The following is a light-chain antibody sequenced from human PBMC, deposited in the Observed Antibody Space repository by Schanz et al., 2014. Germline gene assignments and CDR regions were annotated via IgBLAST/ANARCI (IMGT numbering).Light chain of an antibody. V-gene: IGLV1-44*01. J-gene: IGLJ2*01. CDR2: RNN. Sequence: QSVLTQPPSASGTPGQRVTISCSGSSSNIGSNTVNWYQQLPGTAPKLLIYRNNQRPSGVPDRFSGSKSGTSAALGITGLQTGDEADYHCGTWDSSLRVVLFGGGTKLTVL. CDR3: GTWDSSLRVVL. CDR1: SSNIGSNT.